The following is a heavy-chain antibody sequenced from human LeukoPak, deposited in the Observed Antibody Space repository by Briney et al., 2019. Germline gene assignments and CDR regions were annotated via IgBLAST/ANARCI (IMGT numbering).Heavy chain of an antibody. J-gene: IGHJ3*02. CDR1: GASISGYY. Sequence: SETLSLTCTVSGASISGYYWCWIRQPPGKGLEWIGYIYYSGSTNYNPSLKSRVTISVDTPKNQFSLKLSSVTAADTAVYYCARTGRYYDSSGYYDAFDIWGQGTMVTVSS. CDR2: IYYSGST. D-gene: IGHD3-22*01. V-gene: IGHV4-59*01. CDR3: ARTGRYYDSSGYYDAFDI.